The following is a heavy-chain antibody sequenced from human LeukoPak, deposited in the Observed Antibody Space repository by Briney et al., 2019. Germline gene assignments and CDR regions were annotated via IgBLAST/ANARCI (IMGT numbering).Heavy chain of an antibody. V-gene: IGHV1-2*06. CDR2: INPNSGGT. CDR3: ARDLRITMVRGVITRTDY. Sequence: ASVKVSCKASGYTFTGYYMHWVRQAPGQGLEWKGRINPNSGGTNYAQKFQGRVTMTRDTSISTAYMELSRLRSDDTAVYYCARDLRITMVRGVITRTDYWGQGTLVTVSS. CDR1: GYTFTGYY. J-gene: IGHJ4*02. D-gene: IGHD3-10*01.